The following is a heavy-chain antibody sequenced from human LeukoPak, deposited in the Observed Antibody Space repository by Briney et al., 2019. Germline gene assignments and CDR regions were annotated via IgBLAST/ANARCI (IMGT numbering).Heavy chain of an antibody. CDR3: ARGKIFGVVPAYYMDV. CDR2: INHSGST. CDR1: GGSFSGYY. V-gene: IGHV4-34*01. D-gene: IGHD3-3*01. J-gene: IGHJ6*03. Sequence: PSGTLSLTCAVYGGSFSGYYWSWIRQPPGKGPEWIGEINHSGSTNYNPSLKSRVTISVDTSKNQFSLKLSSVTAADTAVYYYARGKIFGVVPAYYMDVWGKGTTVTVSS.